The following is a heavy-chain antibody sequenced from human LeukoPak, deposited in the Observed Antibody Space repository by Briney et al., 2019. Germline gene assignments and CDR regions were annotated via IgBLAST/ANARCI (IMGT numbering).Heavy chain of an antibody. Sequence: SETLSLTCAVDGGSFSGYHWSWIRQPPGKGLEWIGEINDSGSTNYNPSLKSRVTISVDTSRNQFSLKLSSVTAAGTAVYYCARLRTIFGVESHWSAQDYWGQGTLVTVSS. CDR1: GGSFSGYH. CDR3: ARLRTIFGVESHWSAQDY. D-gene: IGHD3-3*01. J-gene: IGHJ4*02. V-gene: IGHV4-34*01. CDR2: INDSGST.